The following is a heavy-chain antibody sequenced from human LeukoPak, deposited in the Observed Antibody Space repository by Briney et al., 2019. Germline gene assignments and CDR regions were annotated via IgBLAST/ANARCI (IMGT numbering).Heavy chain of an antibody. J-gene: IGHJ4*02. CDR2: IYYSGST. V-gene: IGHV4-39*01. CDR3: ARYSGSYSGAVGY. CDR1: GGSISNSSYY. D-gene: IGHD1-26*01. Sequence: SETLSLTCSVSGGSISNSSYYWGWIRQPPGKGLEWIGSIYYSGSTFYSPSLKSRVTISLDTSKNQFSLKLSSVTAADTAVYYCARYSGSYSGAVGYWGQGTLVTVSS.